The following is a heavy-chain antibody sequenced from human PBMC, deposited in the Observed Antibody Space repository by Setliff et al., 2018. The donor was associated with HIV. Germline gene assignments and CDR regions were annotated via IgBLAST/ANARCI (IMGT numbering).Heavy chain of an antibody. CDR1: GGSISSGGYF. CDR2: IYYSGST. J-gene: IGHJ4*02. D-gene: IGHD2-2*01. V-gene: IGHV4-30-4*08. Sequence: SETLSLTCTVSGGSISSGGYFWSWIRQLPGKGLEWIGYIYYSGSTFYNPSLKSRVTISVDTSKNQFSLKLSSVTAAGTAVYYCARKVGGDFDYWGQGTLVTVSS. CDR3: ARKVGGDFDY.